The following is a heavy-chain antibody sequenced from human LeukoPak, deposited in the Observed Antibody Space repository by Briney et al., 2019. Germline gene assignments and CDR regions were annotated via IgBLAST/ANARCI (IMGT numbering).Heavy chain of an antibody. Sequence: SVKVSCKASGGTFSSHGFTWVRQATGQGLEWMGRIIPILDIPDDAQKFQGRLTITADESTSTAYMELSNLSSEDTAVYYCASGSGTYYHQGYWGQGTLVTVSS. V-gene: IGHV1-69*04. CDR2: IIPILDIP. J-gene: IGHJ4*02. CDR1: GGTFSSHG. D-gene: IGHD1-26*01. CDR3: ASGSGTYYHQGY.